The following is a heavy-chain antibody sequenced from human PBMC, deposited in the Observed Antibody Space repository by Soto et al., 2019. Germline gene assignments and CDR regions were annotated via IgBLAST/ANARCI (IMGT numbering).Heavy chain of an antibody. V-gene: IGHV3-23*01. Sequence: HPGGSLRLSCAASGFTFSSYAMSWVRQAPGKGLEWVSAISGSGGSTYYADSVEGRFTISRDNSKNTLYLQMNSLRAEDTAVYYCAKPAVVTAIHYYYYGMDVWGQGTTVTVSS. CDR1: GFTFSSYA. D-gene: IGHD2-21*02. J-gene: IGHJ6*02. CDR2: ISGSGGST. CDR3: AKPAVVTAIHYYYYGMDV.